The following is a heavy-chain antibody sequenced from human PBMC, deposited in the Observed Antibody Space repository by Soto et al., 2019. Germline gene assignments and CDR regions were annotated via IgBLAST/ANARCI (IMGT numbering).Heavy chain of an antibody. CDR3: ARGRITIFGVVIMPVAY. D-gene: IGHD3-3*01. V-gene: IGHV1-46*03. J-gene: IGHJ4*02. Sequence: ASAKVSCKASGYTFTSYYMHWVRQAPGQGLEWMGIINPSGGSTSYAQKFQGRVTMTRDTSTSTVYMELSSLRSEDTAVYYCARGRITIFGVVIMPVAYWGQGTLVTVSS. CDR1: GYTFTSYY. CDR2: INPSGGST.